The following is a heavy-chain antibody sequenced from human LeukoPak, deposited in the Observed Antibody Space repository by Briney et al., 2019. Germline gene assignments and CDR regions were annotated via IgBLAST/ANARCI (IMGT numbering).Heavy chain of an antibody. D-gene: IGHD3-10*01. CDR2: IKQDGSEK. CDR1: GFTFSSYW. V-gene: IGHV3-7*01. Sequence: GGSLRLSCAASGFTFSSYWVSWVRQAPGKGLEWVANIKQDGSEKYYVDSVKGRFTISRDNAKNSLYLQMNSLRAEDTAVCYCARGGGGWFGELSWGQGTLVTVSS. CDR3: ARGGGGWFGELS. J-gene: IGHJ5*02.